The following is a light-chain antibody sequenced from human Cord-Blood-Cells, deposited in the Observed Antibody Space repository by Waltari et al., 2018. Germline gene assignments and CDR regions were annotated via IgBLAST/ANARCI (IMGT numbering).Light chain of an antibody. J-gene: IGKJ1*01. Sequence: ASVGDRVTITCRASQSISSWLAWYQQKPGKAPKLLIYKASSLESGVPSRFSGSGSGTEFTLTISSLQPDDFATYYCQQYNSYPWTFGQGTKVEIK. CDR3: QQYNSYPWT. CDR1: QSISSW. CDR2: KAS. V-gene: IGKV1-5*03.